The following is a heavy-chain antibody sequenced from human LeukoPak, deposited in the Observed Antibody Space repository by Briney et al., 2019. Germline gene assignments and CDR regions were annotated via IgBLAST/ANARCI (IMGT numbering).Heavy chain of an antibody. J-gene: IGHJ6*03. CDR3: GRTRFSNIGVELRDYYYYYMDV. CDR1: GGTFSSYA. V-gene: IGHV1-69*05. D-gene: IGHD1-7*01. CDR2: IIPIFGTA. Sequence: SVKVSCKASGGTFSSYAISWVRQAPGQGLEWMGRIIPIFGTANYAQKFQGRVTITMDESTSTAYMELSSLRSEDTAVYYCGRTRFSNIGVELRDYYYYYMDVWGKGTTVTVSS.